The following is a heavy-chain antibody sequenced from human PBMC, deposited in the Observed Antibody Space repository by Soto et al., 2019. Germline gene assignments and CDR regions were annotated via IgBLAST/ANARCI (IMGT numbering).Heavy chain of an antibody. D-gene: IGHD1-7*01. Sequence: GSLRLSCATPVLTGSNYAMSWVREAPGGGLEWVSSMSGSSSTTYYADSVRGRFTISRDRSKNTLYLQMSSLRAEDTALYYCAKNQERELPRVIDFWGQGTLVTVSS. CDR2: MSGSSSTT. V-gene: IGHV3-23*01. CDR3: AKNQERELPRVIDF. J-gene: IGHJ4*02. CDR1: VLTGSNYA.